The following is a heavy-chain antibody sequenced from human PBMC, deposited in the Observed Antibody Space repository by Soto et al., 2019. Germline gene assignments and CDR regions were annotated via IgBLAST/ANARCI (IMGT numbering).Heavy chain of an antibody. D-gene: IGHD3-3*01. CDR3: ARTLFDFWSGYPFDY. Sequence: SETLSLTCAVYGGSFSGYYWSWIRQPPGKGLEWIGEINHSGSTNYNPSLKSRVTISVDTSKNQFSLKLSSVTAADTAVYYCARTLFDFWSGYPFDYSGQGTLVTVSS. V-gene: IGHV4-34*01. CDR1: GGSFSGYY. J-gene: IGHJ4*02. CDR2: INHSGST.